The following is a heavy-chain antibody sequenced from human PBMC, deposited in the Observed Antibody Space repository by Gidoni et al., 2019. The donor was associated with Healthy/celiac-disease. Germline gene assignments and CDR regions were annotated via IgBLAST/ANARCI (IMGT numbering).Heavy chain of an antibody. CDR2: ISWNSGSI. CDR1: GFPFDDYA. J-gene: IGHJ6*02. CDR3: AKDYDSSGYYGYYGMDV. Sequence: EVQLVESGGGLVQPGRSLRLSCAASGFPFDDYAMHWVRQAPGKGLEWGSGISWNSGSIGYADSVKGRFTISRDNAKNSLYLQMNSLRAEDTALYYCAKDYDSSGYYGYYGMDVWGQGTTVTVSS. D-gene: IGHD3-22*01. V-gene: IGHV3-9*01.